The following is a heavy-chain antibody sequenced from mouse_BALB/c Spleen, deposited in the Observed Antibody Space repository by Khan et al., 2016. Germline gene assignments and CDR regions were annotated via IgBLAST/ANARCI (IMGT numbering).Heavy chain of an antibody. CDR2: IYPGDGDT. CDR1: GYTFTSYW. D-gene: IGHD2-4*01. V-gene: IGHV1-87*01. CDR3: ARSTMITLMDY. J-gene: IGHJ4*01. Sequence: QVQLQQSGAELARPGASVKLSCKASGYTFTSYWMQWVKQRPGQGLEWIGAIYPGDGDTRYTQKFKGKATLTADKSSSTAYMQLSSLASEDSAVYYCARSTMITLMDYWGQGTSVTVSS.